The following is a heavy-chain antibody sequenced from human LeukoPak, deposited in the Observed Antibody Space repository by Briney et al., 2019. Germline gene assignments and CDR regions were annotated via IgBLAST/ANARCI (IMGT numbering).Heavy chain of an antibody. Sequence: SETLSLTCAVYGGSFSGYYWSWIRQPPGKGLEWIGEINHSGSTNYNPSLKSRVTISVDTSKNQFSLKLSSVTAADTAVYYCARSDWESQEEAFDIWGQGTMVTVSS. D-gene: IGHD1-26*01. CDR3: ARSDWESQEEAFDI. CDR2: INHSGST. CDR1: GGSFSGYY. V-gene: IGHV4-34*01. J-gene: IGHJ3*02.